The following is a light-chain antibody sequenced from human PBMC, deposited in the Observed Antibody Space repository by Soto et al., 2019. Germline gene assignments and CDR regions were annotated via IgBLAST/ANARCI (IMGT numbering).Light chain of an antibody. CDR3: QHYDNLPLT. CDR2: DAA. CDR1: QNIYHY. J-gene: IGKJ4*01. V-gene: IGKV1-33*01. Sequence: DIQMTQSPSSLSVSVGDRVTIACQATQNIYHYLNWYQYQPRKAPMVLIFDAASLATGVPSRVSGSGYGTDFSHTINSMQPEDVATYYCQHYDNLPLTFGAGTKV.